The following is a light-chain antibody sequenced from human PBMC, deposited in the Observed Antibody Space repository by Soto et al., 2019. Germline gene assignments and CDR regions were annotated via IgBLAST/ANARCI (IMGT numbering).Light chain of an antibody. CDR2: WAS. CDR3: QQYYNPPWT. V-gene: IGKV4-1*01. CDR1: QRLLYRSNNKNY. J-gene: IGKJ1*01. Sequence: DTVMSQSPASLAVSLGGRATINCKSSQRLLYRSNNKNYLAWYQHKAGQPPKLLIYWASTRDSGVPDRFSGSGSGTEFTLTINNVQAEDVAFYYCQQYYNPPWTFGQGTKVEI.